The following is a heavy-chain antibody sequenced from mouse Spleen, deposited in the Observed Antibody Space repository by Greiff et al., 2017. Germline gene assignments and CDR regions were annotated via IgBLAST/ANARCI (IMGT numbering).Heavy chain of an antibody. Sequence: QVQLKQSGAELVRPGSSVKLSCKASGYTFTSYWMHWVKQRPIQGLEWIGNIDPSDSETHYNQKFKDKATLTVDKSSSTAYMQLSSLTSEDSAVYYCARRNWDEGYFDYWGQGTTLTVSS. J-gene: IGHJ2*01. CDR1: GYTFTSYW. V-gene: IGHV1-52*01. CDR2: IDPSDSET. D-gene: IGHD4-1*01. CDR3: ARRNWDEGYFDY.